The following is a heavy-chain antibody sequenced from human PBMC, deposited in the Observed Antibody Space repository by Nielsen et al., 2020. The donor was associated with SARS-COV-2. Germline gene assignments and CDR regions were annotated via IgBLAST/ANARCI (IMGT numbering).Heavy chain of an antibody. CDR2: ISGSGGST. J-gene: IGHJ4*02. Sequence: GESLKISCSASGFAFSNFAMNWVRQAPGKGLEWVSTISGSGGSTFYLGSVKGRFTISRDNGRNSVYLEVNSLRVEDTAVYYCARDGLSGSYQNDYWGQGTLVTVSS. CDR1: GFAFSNFA. CDR3: ARDGLSGSYQNDY. V-gene: IGHV3-23*01. D-gene: IGHD1-26*01.